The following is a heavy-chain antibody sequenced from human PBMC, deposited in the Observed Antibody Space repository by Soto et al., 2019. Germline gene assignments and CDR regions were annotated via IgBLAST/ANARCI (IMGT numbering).Heavy chain of an antibody. D-gene: IGHD7-27*01. Sequence: EVQLVESGGGVVRPGGSLRLSCAASGFTFDDYGMSWVRQAPGKGLEWVSGINWNGGSTGYADSVKGRFTISRDNAKNSLYLEMNSLRAEDTELYYCARAGAYWGDYCDGMDVWGPGTTVTVSS. J-gene: IGHJ6*02. CDR1: GFTFDDYG. V-gene: IGHV3-20*04. CDR3: ARAGAYWGDYCDGMDV. CDR2: INWNGGST.